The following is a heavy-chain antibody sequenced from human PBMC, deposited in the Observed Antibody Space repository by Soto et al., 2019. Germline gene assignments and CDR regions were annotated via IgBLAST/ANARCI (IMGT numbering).Heavy chain of an antibody. V-gene: IGHV1-69*12. Sequence: QVQLVQSGAEVKKPGSSVKVSCKASGGTFSSYAINWVRQAPGQGLEWMGGIIPIFATADYAQNLQGRVTITADESTSTAYMELRSLRSEDTAVYYCAQCLLGVNYYYGMDVWGQGTTVTVSS. CDR3: AQCLLGVNYYYGMDV. J-gene: IGHJ6*02. CDR2: IIPIFATA. CDR1: GGTFSSYA. D-gene: IGHD3-16*01.